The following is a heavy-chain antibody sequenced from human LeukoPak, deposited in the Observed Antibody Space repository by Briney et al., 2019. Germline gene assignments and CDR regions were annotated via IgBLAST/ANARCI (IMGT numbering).Heavy chain of an antibody. CDR1: GYNFTNYW. CDR2: IYPGDSDT. J-gene: IGHJ4*02. V-gene: IGHV5-51*01. D-gene: IGHD5-24*01. Sequence: AGESLKISCKGPGYNFTNYWIGWVRQMPGKGLEWMGIIYPGDSDTTYSPSFQGQVTISADKSISTAYLQWSSLKASDTAMYYCARRRDGYNYVGTDYWGQGTLVTVSS. CDR3: ARRRDGYNYVGTDY.